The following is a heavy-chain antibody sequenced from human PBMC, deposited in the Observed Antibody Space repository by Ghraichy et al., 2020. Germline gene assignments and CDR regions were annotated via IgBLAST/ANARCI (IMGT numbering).Heavy chain of an antibody. J-gene: IGHJ4*02. CDR2: VSHNGNT. CDR1: GESFNNYY. D-gene: IGHD1-26*01. CDR3: ARGTWEPLFRY. Sequence: SETLSLTCAVYGESFNNYYWSWIRQPPGKGLEWIGEVSHNGNTNLNPSLKTRVTISVDTSKSQFFLKVNSVTAADTAVYYCARGTWEPLFRYWGQGTLVTVSS. V-gene: IGHV4-34*01.